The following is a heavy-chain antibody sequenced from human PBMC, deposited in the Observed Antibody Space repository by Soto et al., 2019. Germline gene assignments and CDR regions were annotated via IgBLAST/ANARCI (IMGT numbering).Heavy chain of an antibody. D-gene: IGHD3-22*01. V-gene: IGHV7-4-1*01. Sequence: QVQLVQSGSELKKPGASVKVSCKASGYTFTSYAMNWVRQAPGQGLEWMGWINTNTGNPTYAQGFTGRFVFSLDTSVSTAYLQICSLKAEDTAVYYCARGITYYYDSCGYYYEKYYYYYGMDVWGQGTTVTVSS. CDR2: INTNTGNP. CDR1: GYTFTSYA. J-gene: IGHJ6*02. CDR3: ARGITYYYDSCGYYYEKYYYYYGMDV.